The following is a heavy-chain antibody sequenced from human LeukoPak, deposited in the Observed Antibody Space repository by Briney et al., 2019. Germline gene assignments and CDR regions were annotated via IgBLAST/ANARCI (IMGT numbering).Heavy chain of an antibody. D-gene: IGHD3-22*01. CDR2: ISGSSNAI. CDR1: GFTFSSYN. J-gene: IGHJ5*02. CDR3: ARGSEYYDNYGFDP. V-gene: IGHV3-48*04. Sequence: GGSLRLSCAASGFTFSSYNMNWVRQAPGKGLEWVSYISGSSNAIYYADSVKGRFTISRDNAKNTLYLEMNSLRAEDTAVYYCARGSEYYDNYGFDPWGQGTLVTVSS.